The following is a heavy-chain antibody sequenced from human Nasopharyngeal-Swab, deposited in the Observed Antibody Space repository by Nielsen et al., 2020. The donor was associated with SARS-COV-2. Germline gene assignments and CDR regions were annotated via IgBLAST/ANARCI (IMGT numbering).Heavy chain of an antibody. CDR1: GFTFSSYW. CDR3: ARLEENNDYDDY. D-gene: IGHD1/OR15-1a*01. J-gene: IGHJ4*02. V-gene: IGHV3-7*02. CDR2: IKHDETKI. Sequence: GESLKISCAASGFTFSSYWMHWVRQAPGKGLEWVANIKHDETKIYYADSVKGRFTISRDNSKNTLYLQMHSLRAEDTAVYYCARLEENNDYDDYWGQGTLVTVSS.